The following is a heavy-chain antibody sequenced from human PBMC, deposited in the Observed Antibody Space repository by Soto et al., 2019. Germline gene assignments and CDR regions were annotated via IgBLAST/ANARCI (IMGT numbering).Heavy chain of an antibody. Sequence: GSTELSCAACGFTFNSYSMNWVRQAPGKGLEWVSYISSSSTIYYADSVKGRFTISRDNSKNTLYLQMNSLRAEDTAVYYCAKALGSIADLYYYYGMDVWGQGTTVTVSS. CDR3: AKALGSIADLYYYYGMDV. CDR2: ISSSSTI. J-gene: IGHJ6*02. CDR1: GFTFNSYS. D-gene: IGHD6-6*01. V-gene: IGHV3-48*01.